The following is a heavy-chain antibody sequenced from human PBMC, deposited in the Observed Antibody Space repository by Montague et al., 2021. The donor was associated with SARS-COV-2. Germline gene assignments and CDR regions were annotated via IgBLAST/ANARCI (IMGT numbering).Heavy chain of an antibody. CDR3: ARGARRGNGFRLGSFDS. J-gene: IGHJ4*02. Sequence: SETLSLTCAVYGGSFSGYYWNWIRQPPGKGLEWIGETNHSGSTNYNPSLKSRVTMSVDTSKNQFSLKLSSVAAADTAAYYCARGARRGNGFRLGSFDSWGQGTLVTVSS. CDR1: GGSFSGYY. CDR2: TNHSGST. D-gene: IGHD2-8*01. V-gene: IGHV4-34*01.